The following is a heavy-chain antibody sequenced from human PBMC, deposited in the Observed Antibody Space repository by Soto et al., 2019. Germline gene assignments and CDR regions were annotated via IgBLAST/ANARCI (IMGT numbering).Heavy chain of an antibody. Sequence: QVQLVESGGGLVPPGGSLRLSCAGSGFNFGDSYMSWIRQAPGKGLEWLSYISPGSRYPAYADSVKGRFTISRDNAKSSLFLQMMSLTAEDTAIYYCVRGGGGGLFDPWGQGTMVTVSS. D-gene: IGHD2-15*01. CDR1: GFNFGDSY. CDR3: VRGGGGGLFDP. J-gene: IGHJ5*02. CDR2: ISPGSRYP. V-gene: IGHV3-11*06.